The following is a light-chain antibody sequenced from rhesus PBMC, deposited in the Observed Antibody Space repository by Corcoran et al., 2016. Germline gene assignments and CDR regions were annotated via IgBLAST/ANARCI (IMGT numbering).Light chain of an antibody. CDR2: SVS. CDR1: SSGITPYND. Sequence: QAALTQPPSVSKSLGQSVTISCPGISSGITPYNDVSWYQQHPGKAPRLLIYSVSNRPSGVSDRFSGFRSGNTASLTISGLQAEDEALYYCCSYRSGNSFVFGSGTKLTVL. J-gene: IGLJ6*01. V-gene: IGLV2-26*02. CDR3: CSYRSGNSFV.